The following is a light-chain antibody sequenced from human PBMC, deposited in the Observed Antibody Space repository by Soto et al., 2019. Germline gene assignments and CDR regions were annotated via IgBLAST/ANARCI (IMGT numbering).Light chain of an antibody. CDR2: EVR. CDR1: SSDVGSYNY. CDR3: ISYTGSDTSYV. J-gene: IGLJ1*01. Sequence: QSALTQPASVSGSPGQSVTISCTGSSSDVGSYNYVAWYQQFPGKTPKLIIYEVRNRPSGVSSRFSGSKSGNMASLTISGLQAEDEADYYCISYTGSDTSYVFGTGTKLTVL. V-gene: IGLV2-14*01.